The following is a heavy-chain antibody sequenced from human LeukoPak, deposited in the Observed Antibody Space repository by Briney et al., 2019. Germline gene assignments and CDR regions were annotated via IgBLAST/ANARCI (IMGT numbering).Heavy chain of an antibody. CDR3: AKTRAPYGIDV. J-gene: IGHJ6*02. Sequence: SETLSLTCTVSGGSISSHYWSWIRQPPGKGLEWIGYIYYSGTTNYNPSLKSRVTISVDTSKNQFSLKLSSVTAADTAVYYCAKTRAPYGIDVWGQGTTVTVSS. V-gene: IGHV4-59*08. CDR2: IYYSGTT. CDR1: GGSISSHY.